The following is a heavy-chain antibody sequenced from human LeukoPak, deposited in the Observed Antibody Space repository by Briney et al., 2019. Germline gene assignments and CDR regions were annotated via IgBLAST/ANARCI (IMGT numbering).Heavy chain of an antibody. D-gene: IGHD6-13*01. CDR2: ISYDGSNK. V-gene: IGHV3-30-3*01. Sequence: PGGSLRLSCAASGFTFSSYAMHWVRQAPGKGLEWVAVISYDGSNKYYADSVKGRFTISRDNSKNTLYLQMNSLRAEDTAVYYCARGIAAADPFDYWGQGTLVTVSP. J-gene: IGHJ4*02. CDR1: GFTFSSYA. CDR3: ARGIAAADPFDY.